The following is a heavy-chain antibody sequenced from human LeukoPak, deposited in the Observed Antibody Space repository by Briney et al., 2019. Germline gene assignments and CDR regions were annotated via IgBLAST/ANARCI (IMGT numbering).Heavy chain of an antibody. CDR2: ISSSSSYI. CDR1: GFTFSSYS. J-gene: IGHJ3*02. Sequence: GGSLRLSCAASGFTFSSYSMNWVRQAPGKGLEWVSSISSSSSYIYYADSVKGRFTISRDNAKNSLYLQMNSLRAEDTAAYYCARFGGGGILGYCSGGSCYPSDDAFDIWGQGTMVTVSS. CDR3: ARFGGGGILGYCSGGSCYPSDDAFDI. D-gene: IGHD2-15*01. V-gene: IGHV3-21*01.